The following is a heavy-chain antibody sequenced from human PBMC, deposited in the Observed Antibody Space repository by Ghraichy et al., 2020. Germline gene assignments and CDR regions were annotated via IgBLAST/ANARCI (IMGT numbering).Heavy chain of an antibody. CDR1: GFTFSSNC. Sequence: GVLRLSCAASGFTFSSNCMHWVRQAPGKGLVWVSRIKSDGSSTSYADFVKGRFTISRDNAKNTLYLQMNSLRAEDTAVYYCASVSSGGSWTRFDPWGQGTLVTVSS. J-gene: IGHJ5*02. D-gene: IGHD2-15*01. CDR3: ASVSSGGSWTRFDP. CDR2: IKSDGSST. V-gene: IGHV3-74*01.